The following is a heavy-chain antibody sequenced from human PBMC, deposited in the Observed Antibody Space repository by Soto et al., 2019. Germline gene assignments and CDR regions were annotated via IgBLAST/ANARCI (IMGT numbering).Heavy chain of an antibody. CDR3: AKDLTPTYYGGNSPGGVY. CDR1: GFTFSSYA. D-gene: IGHD4-17*01. CDR2: ISGSGGST. Sequence: GGSLRLSCAASGFTFSSYAMSWVRQAPGKGLEWVSAISGSGGSTYYADSVKGRFTISRDNSKNTLYLQMNSLRAEDTAVYYCAKDLTPTYYGGNSPGGVYWGQGTLVTVSS. V-gene: IGHV3-23*01. J-gene: IGHJ4*02.